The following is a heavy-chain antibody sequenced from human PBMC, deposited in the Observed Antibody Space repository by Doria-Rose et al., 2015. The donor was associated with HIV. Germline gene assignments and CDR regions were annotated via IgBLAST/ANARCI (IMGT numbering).Heavy chain of an antibody. J-gene: IGHJ3*02. CDR2: IHYSGTT. Sequence: GKGLEWIGNIHYSGTTSYNPSLKSRIIISQDTSKNHLSLKLTSVTAADTAVYYCARDRATIFGVGDAFDIWGQGTMVTVSS. CDR3: ARDRATIFGVGDAFDI. V-gene: IGHV4-30-4*01. D-gene: IGHD3-3*01.